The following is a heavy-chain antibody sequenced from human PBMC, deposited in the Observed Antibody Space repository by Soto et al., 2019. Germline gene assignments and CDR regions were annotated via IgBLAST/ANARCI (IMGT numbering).Heavy chain of an antibody. CDR2: IYCTGNT. V-gene: IGHV4-39*01. CDR3: AGQTFTRAAASYGISNWFDP. CDR1: GGSITSSSHF. J-gene: IGHJ5*02. Sequence: SETLSLTCSASGGSITSSSHFWGWLRHPPGKGLEWIGTIYCTGNTYYTPSLKSRLTMSIDTSKNEFSLRLNSVTAADTAVYYCAGQTFTRAAASYGISNWFDPWGPGTLVTVSS. D-gene: IGHD3-16*01.